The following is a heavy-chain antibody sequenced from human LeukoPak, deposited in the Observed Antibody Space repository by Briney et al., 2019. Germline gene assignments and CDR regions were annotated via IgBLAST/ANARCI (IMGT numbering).Heavy chain of an antibody. CDR2: INHSGST. CDR3: ASLSSGWYLRRVNYAFDI. V-gene: IGHV4-34*01. J-gene: IGHJ3*02. D-gene: IGHD6-19*01. CDR1: GVSISSYY. Sequence: SETLSLTCTVSGVSISSYYWSWIRQPPGKGLEWIGEINHSGSTNYNPSLKSRVTISVDTSKNQFSLKLSSVTAADTAVYYCASLSSGWYLRRVNYAFDIWGQGTMVTVSS.